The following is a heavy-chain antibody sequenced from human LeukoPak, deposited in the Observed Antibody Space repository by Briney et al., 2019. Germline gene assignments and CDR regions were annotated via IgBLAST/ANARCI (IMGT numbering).Heavy chain of an antibody. V-gene: IGHV4-39*01. Sequence: SETLSLTCTVSGGSISSSSYYWGWIRQPPGKGLEWIGSIYYSGSTYYNPSLKSRVTISVDTSKNQFSLKLSSVTAADTAVYYCASSWQDPSIAASTGWFDPWGQGTLVTVSS. CDR1: GGSISSSSYY. J-gene: IGHJ5*02. CDR3: ASSWQDPSIAASTGWFDP. CDR2: IYYSGST. D-gene: IGHD6-6*01.